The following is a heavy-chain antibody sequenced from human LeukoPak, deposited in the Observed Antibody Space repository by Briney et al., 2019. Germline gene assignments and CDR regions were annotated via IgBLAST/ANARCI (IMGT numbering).Heavy chain of an antibody. J-gene: IGHJ4*02. CDR1: GLTVITND. Sequence: PGGSLRLSCAASGLTVITNDITWVRQAPGKGLEWVSVLYSDGNTKYADSGQGRFTISRDNSKNTLYLEMNSLSPDDTAVYYCARGVEPLAANTLAYWGQGTLVTVSS. CDR3: ARGVEPLAANTLAY. V-gene: IGHV3-53*01. D-gene: IGHD1-14*01. CDR2: LYSDGNT.